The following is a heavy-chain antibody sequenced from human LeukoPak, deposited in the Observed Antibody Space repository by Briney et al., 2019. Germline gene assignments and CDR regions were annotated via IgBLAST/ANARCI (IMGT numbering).Heavy chain of an antibody. J-gene: IGHJ6*03. CDR2: INHSGST. D-gene: IGHD5-18*01. CDR1: GGSFSGYY. Sequence: PSEPLSLTCAVYGGSFSGYYWSWIRQPPGKGLEWIGEINHSGSTNYNPSLKSRVTISVDTSKNQFSLKLSSVTAADTAVYYCARVTQLWIPSSYYYYYYMDVWGKGTTVTVSS. V-gene: IGHV4-34*01. CDR3: ARVTQLWIPSSYYYYYYMDV.